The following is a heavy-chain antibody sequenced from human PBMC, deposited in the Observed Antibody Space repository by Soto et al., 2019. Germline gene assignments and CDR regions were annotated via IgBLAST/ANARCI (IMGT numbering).Heavy chain of an antibody. Sequence: SETLSLTCAVYGGSFSGYYWSWIRQPPGKGLEWIGEINHSGSTNYNPSLKSRVTISVDTSKNQFSLKLSSVTAADTAVYYCARGRSTTSSGWWKYFDYWGQGTLVTAPQ. D-gene: IGHD6-19*01. CDR2: INHSGST. CDR3: ARGRSTTSSGWWKYFDY. J-gene: IGHJ4*02. V-gene: IGHV4-34*01. CDR1: GGSFSGYY.